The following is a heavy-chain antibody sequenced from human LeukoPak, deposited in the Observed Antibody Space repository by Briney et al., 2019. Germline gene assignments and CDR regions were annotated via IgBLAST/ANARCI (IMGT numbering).Heavy chain of an antibody. Sequence: GGSLRLSCAASGFTFDHYLMSWVRQAPGKGLEWVSAISGSGGSTYYAESVKGRFTISRDNSKNTLYLQMNSLRAEDTAVYYCAKDGYGSAFYWGQGTLVTVSS. D-gene: IGHD3-10*01. CDR3: AKDGYGSAFY. CDR1: GFTFDHYL. V-gene: IGHV3-23*01. CDR2: ISGSGGST. J-gene: IGHJ4*02.